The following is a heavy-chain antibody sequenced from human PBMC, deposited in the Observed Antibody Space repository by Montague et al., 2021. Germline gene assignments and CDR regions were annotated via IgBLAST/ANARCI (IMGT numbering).Heavy chain of an antibody. V-gene: IGHV4-31*03. CDR1: GGSISSGGFY. CDR3: ARRGGYCSGGRCDTFDY. J-gene: IGHJ4*02. D-gene: IGHD2-15*01. Sequence: TLSLTCSVSGGSISSGGFYWSWIRRHPGKGPEWIGSIYDSGSTNYNPSLKSRLTLSRDTSKNQVSLRLTSVTAAETAVYYCARRGGYCSGGRCDTFDYWGQGTLVTVSS. CDR2: IYDSGST.